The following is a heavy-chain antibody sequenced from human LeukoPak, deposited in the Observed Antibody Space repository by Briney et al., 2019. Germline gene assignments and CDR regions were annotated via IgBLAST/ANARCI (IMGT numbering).Heavy chain of an antibody. J-gene: IGHJ5*02. CDR1: GFTFSTYV. CDR2: ICDSGGST. Sequence: QAGGSLRLSCAASGFTFSTYVMSWVRQAPGKGLEWVSTICDSGGSTYYADSVKGRFTISRDNSKNTLDLQMNSLRAEDTAVYYCAKDGRYNWNDRNGFDPWGQGTLVTVSS. D-gene: IGHD1-20*01. V-gene: IGHV3-23*01. CDR3: AKDGRYNWNDRNGFDP.